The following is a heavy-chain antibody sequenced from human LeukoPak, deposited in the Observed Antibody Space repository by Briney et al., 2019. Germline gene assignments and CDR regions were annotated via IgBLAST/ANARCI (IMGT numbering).Heavy chain of an antibody. V-gene: IGHV2-5*02. CDR2: IYWDDDK. Sequence: SGPTLVKPTQTLTLTCTFSGFSLSSSAVGVGWIRQPPGKALEWLALIYWDDDKRYSPSLKSRLTITKDTSKNQVALTMTNMDPVDTATYYCAHLYYSSSWYPYFDYWGQGTLVTVSS. D-gene: IGHD6-13*01. CDR3: AHLYYSSSWYPYFDY. CDR1: GFSLSSSAVG. J-gene: IGHJ4*02.